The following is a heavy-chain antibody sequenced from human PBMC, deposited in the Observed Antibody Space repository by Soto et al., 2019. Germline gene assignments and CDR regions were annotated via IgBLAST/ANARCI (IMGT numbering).Heavy chain of an antibody. Sequence: QVQLVQSGAEVKKPGASVEVSCKASGYTFTTYYIHWVRHAPGQGLEWMGVINPGGVSTKYAQKFQDRVTMTRDTSTSPVYMDLSSLRSEDTALYFCARRANGDNVGYWYFDLWGRGTLVTVSP. CDR3: ARRANGDNVGYWYFDL. J-gene: IGHJ2*01. D-gene: IGHD4-17*01. CDR1: GYTFTTYY. CDR2: INPGGVST. V-gene: IGHV1-46*01.